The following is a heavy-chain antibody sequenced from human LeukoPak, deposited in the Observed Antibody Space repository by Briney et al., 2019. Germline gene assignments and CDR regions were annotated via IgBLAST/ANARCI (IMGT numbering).Heavy chain of an antibody. D-gene: IGHD6-13*01. J-gene: IGHJ6*04. CDR1: GFTFSSYS. V-gene: IGHV3-21*01. CDR2: ISSSSSYI. CDR3: ARGDYSSSFYYYCGMDV. Sequence: GGSLRLSCAASGFTFSSYSMNWVRQAPGKGLEWVSSISSSSSYIYYADSVKGRFTISRDNAKNSLYLQMNSLRAEDTAVYYCARGDYSSSFYYYCGMDVWGKGTTVTVPS.